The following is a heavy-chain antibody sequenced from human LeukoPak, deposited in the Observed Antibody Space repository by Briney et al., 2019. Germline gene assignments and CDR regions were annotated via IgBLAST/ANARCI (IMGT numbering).Heavy chain of an antibody. Sequence: SETLSLTCTVSGYSISSGDYWGWTRQPPGKGLEWIGRIYTSGSTNYNPSLKSRVTMSVDTSKNQFSLKLSSVTAADTAVYYCARDSYYGSGSYNWFDPWGQGTLVTVSS. D-gene: IGHD3-10*01. J-gene: IGHJ5*02. CDR3: ARDSYYGSGSYNWFDP. CDR2: IYTSGST. V-gene: IGHV4-38-2*02. CDR1: GYSISSGDY.